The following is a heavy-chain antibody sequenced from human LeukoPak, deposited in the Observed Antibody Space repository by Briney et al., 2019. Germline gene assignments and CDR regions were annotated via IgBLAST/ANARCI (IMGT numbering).Heavy chain of an antibody. Sequence: SETLSLTCTVSGGSISSYYWSWIRQPAGKGLEWVGRIYTSGSTNCNPSLKSRVTMSVDTSKNQFSLKLSSVTAADTAVYYCARGGYCSSTSCYKGEWFDPWGQGTLVTVSS. CDR3: ARGGYCSSTSCYKGEWFDP. V-gene: IGHV4-4*07. CDR1: GGSISSYY. CDR2: IYTSGST. D-gene: IGHD2-2*02. J-gene: IGHJ5*02.